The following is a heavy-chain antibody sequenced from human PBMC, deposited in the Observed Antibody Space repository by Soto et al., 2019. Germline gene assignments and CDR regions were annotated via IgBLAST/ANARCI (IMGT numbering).Heavy chain of an antibody. Sequence: QVQLVQSGAEVKKPGASVKVSCKASGYTFTSYYMHWVRQAPGQGLEWMGIINPSGGSTSYAQKFQGSVTMTRDTSTSTVYMELSSLRSEDTAVYYCARAVAAAGYTRFNWFDPWGQGTLVTVSS. V-gene: IGHV1-46*03. J-gene: IGHJ5*02. CDR1: GYTFTSYY. CDR2: INPSGGST. CDR3: ARAVAAAGYTRFNWFDP. D-gene: IGHD6-13*01.